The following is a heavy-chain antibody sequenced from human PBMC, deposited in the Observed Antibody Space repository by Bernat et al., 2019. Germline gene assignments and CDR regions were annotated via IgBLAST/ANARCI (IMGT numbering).Heavy chain of an antibody. CDR3: ARGPHPDSSGTGSY. J-gene: IGHJ4*02. Sequence: EVQLVESGGGLVQPGGSLRLSCAASGFTFSSYWMHWVRQFPGKGLVWVSRINRDGSITNYADSFMGRFTISRDNARNTVFLQMNSLRVDDTAIYYCARGPHPDSSGTGSYWGQGTLVTVSS. CDR2: INRDGSIT. CDR1: GFTFSSYW. V-gene: IGHV3-74*01. D-gene: IGHD1-1*01.